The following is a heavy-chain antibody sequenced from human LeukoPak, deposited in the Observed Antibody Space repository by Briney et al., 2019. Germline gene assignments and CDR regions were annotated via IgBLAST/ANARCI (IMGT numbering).Heavy chain of an antibody. CDR2: IIPIFGTA. CDR1: GGTFSSYA. Sequence: GASVKVSCKASGGTFSSYAISWVRQAPGQGLEWMGGIIPIFGTANYAQKFQGRVTITADKSTSTAYMELSSLRSEDTAVYYCASNTYCSGGSCYPGYWFDPWGQGTLVTVSS. J-gene: IGHJ5*02. D-gene: IGHD2-15*01. V-gene: IGHV1-69*06. CDR3: ASNTYCSGGSCYPGYWFDP.